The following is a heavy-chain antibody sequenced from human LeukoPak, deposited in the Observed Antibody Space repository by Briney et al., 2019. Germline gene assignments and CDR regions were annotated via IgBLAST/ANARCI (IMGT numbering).Heavy chain of an antibody. CDR2: IYSRGST. J-gene: IGHJ4*02. V-gene: IGHV4-39*07. D-gene: IGHD2-15*01. CDR1: GGSISSSNYY. Sequence: SETLSLTCIVSGGSISSSNYYWGWIRQSPGKGLEWIGSIYSRGSTYYNPSLKSRVTISVDTSKNQFSLKLSSVTAAETAVYYCARVQRYCSGGSCRYGYFDYWGQGTLVTVSS. CDR3: ARVQRYCSGGSCRYGYFDY.